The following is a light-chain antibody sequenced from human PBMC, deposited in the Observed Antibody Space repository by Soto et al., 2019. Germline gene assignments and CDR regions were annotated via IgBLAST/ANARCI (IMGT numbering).Light chain of an antibody. CDR3: QQSYSTPYT. J-gene: IGKJ5*01. Sequence: IHMTHSPSSLSASLGDIVTITCRASQSISSYLNWYQQKPGKAPKLLIYAASSLQSGVPSRFSGSGSGTDFTLTISSLQPEDFATYYCQQSYSTPYTFGQGTRLEIK. V-gene: IGKV1-39*01. CDR1: QSISSY. CDR2: AAS.